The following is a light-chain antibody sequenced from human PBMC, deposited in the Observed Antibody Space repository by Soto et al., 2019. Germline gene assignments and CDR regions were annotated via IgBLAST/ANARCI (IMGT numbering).Light chain of an antibody. CDR2: EVS. J-gene: IGLJ2*01. CDR3: SSYTSSSPVV. V-gene: IGLV2-14*01. Sequence: QSALTQPASVSGSPGPSITISCTGTSSEVGGYNYVSWYQQHPGKAPKLMIYEVSNRPSGVSNRFSGSKSGNTASLTISGLQAEDEADYYCSSYTSSSPVVFGGGTKLTVL. CDR1: SSEVGGYNY.